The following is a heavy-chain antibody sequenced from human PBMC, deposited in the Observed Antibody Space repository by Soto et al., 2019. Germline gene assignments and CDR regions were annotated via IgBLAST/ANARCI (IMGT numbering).Heavy chain of an antibody. D-gene: IGHD2-15*01. CDR2: IIPIFGTA. Sequence: QVQLVQSGAEVKKPGSSVKVSCKASGGTFSSYAISWVRQAPGQGLEWMGGIIPIFGTANYAQKFQGRVTITADDSTSTAYMELSSLRSEDTAVYYCASPCSGGSCYHYYFDYWGQGTLVTVSS. CDR1: GGTFSSYA. J-gene: IGHJ4*02. V-gene: IGHV1-69*12. CDR3: ASPCSGGSCYHYYFDY.